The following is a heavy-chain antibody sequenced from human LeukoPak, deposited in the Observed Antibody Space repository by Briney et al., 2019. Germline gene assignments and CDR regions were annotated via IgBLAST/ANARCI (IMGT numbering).Heavy chain of an antibody. CDR2: FDPEDGET. Sequence: ASVKVSCKVSGYTLTELSMHWVRQAPGKGLEWIRAFDPEDGETIYAQKFQGRVTMTEDTSTDTAYMELSSLRSEDTAVYYCATDSNYYGSGSVSAFDYWGQGTLVTVSS. D-gene: IGHD3-10*01. CDR3: ATDSNYYGSGSVSAFDY. V-gene: IGHV1-24*01. J-gene: IGHJ4*02. CDR1: GYTLTELS.